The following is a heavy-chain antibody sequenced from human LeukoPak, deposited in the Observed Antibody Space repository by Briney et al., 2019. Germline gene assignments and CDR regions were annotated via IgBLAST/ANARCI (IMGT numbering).Heavy chain of an antibody. CDR1: GFTFSNYD. Sequence: GGSLRLSCAASGFTFSNYDMNWARQAPGKGLEWVSYISSSPTTIFYADSVKGRFTISRDNAKKSLFLQMNSLRAEDTAVYYCARDLGDSGGWPWRQETMVTVSS. CDR2: ISSSPTTI. CDR3: ARDLGDSGGWP. V-gene: IGHV3-48*03. D-gene: IGHD3-22*01. J-gene: IGHJ3*01.